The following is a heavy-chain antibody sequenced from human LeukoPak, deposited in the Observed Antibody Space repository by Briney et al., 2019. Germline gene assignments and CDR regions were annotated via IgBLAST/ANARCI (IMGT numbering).Heavy chain of an antibody. J-gene: IGHJ4*02. CDR2: ISGSGGST. CDR1: GFTFSSYA. V-gene: IGHV3-23*01. D-gene: IGHD1-26*01. CDR3: AKVVGATVPGGYFDY. Sequence: GGSLRLSCAASGFTFSSYAMSWGRQAPGKGLEWVSAISGSGGSTYYADSVKGWFTISRDNSKNTLYLQMNSLRAEDTAVYYCAKVVGATVPGGYFDYWGQGTLVTVSS.